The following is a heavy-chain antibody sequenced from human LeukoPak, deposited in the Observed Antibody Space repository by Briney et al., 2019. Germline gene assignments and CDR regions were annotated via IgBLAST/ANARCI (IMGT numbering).Heavy chain of an antibody. CDR2: IYYSGST. CDR1: GGSISSYF. CDR3: ARDSSWYGYYYGMDV. Sequence: SETLSLTCTVSGGSISSYFWSWIRQPPGKGLEWIGYIYYSGSTNYNPSLKSRVTISVDTSKNQFSLKLSSVTAADTAVYYCARDSSWYGYYYGMDVWGQGTTVTVPS. D-gene: IGHD6-13*01. V-gene: IGHV4-59*01. J-gene: IGHJ6*02.